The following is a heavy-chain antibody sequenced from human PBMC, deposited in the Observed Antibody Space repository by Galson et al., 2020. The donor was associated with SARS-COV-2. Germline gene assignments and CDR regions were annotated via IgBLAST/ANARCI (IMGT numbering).Heavy chain of an antibody. Sequence: GESLKISCAASGFPFSSYAMHWVRQAPGKGLEWVAVISYDGSNKYYADSVKGRFTISRDNSKNTLYLQMNSLRAEDTAVYYCARGGFLEWLSPYYFDYWGQGTLVTGSS. CDR1: GFPFSSYA. D-gene: IGHD3-3*01. CDR2: ISYDGSNK. J-gene: IGHJ4*02. V-gene: IGHV3-30*01. CDR3: ARGGFLEWLSPYYFDY.